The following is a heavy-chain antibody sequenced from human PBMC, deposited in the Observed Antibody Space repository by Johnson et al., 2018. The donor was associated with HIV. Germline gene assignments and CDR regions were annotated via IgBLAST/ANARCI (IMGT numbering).Heavy chain of an antibody. Sequence: QVQLVESGGGVVQPGRSLRLSCAASGFTFSSYGMHWVRQAPGKGLEWVAGVWYDGSNKYYADSVKGRFTISRDNSKNTLYLQMNSLIAEDTAVYYCARRYSGSYRGAFDIWGQGTMVTVSS. V-gene: IGHV3-30*19. D-gene: IGHD1-26*01. CDR3: ARRYSGSYRGAFDI. CDR2: VWYDGSNK. J-gene: IGHJ3*02. CDR1: GFTFSSYG.